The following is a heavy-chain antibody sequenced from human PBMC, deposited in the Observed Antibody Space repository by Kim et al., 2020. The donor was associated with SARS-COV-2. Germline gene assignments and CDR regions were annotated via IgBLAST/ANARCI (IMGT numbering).Heavy chain of an antibody. J-gene: IGHJ4*02. CDR1: GFTFNTYS. V-gene: IGHV3-48*02. Sequence: GGSLRLSCAASGFTFNTYSMNWVRQAPGKGLEWISYISSSGSIIHYAGSLKGRFTISRDNAKNSLYLQMNSLRDEDTAVYYCARDNDASGRNFDYWGQGTLVTVSS. CDR2: ISSSGSII. D-gene: IGHD3-10*01. CDR3: ARDNDASGRNFDY.